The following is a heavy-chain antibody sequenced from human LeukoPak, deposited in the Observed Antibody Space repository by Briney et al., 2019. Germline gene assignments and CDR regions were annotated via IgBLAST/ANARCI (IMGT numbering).Heavy chain of an antibody. D-gene: IGHD3-10*01. Sequence: GASVKVSCKASGYTFTGYYMHWVRQAPGQGLEWMGWINPNSGGTNYAQKFQGRVTMTRDTSISTAYMELSRLRSDDTAVYYCARMLGLLWFGELLESDAFDIWGQGTMVTVSS. J-gene: IGHJ3*02. CDR1: GYTFTGYY. V-gene: IGHV1-2*02. CDR2: INPNSGGT. CDR3: ARMLGLLWFGELLESDAFDI.